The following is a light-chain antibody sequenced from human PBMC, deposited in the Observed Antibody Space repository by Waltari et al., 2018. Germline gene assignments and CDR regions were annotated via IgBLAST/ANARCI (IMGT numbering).Light chain of an antibody. V-gene: IGKV1-33*01. CDR2: DAA. Sequence: DMQMTQSPASLSASVGDRVTIDCQPSQDVINYINWYQQKPGKAPQLLIYDAATLKTGVPSRFSGRQSGTYFTLTISGLQPEDVGTYYCQHSEAFGQGTTVEI. J-gene: IGKJ1*01. CDR1: QDVINY. CDR3: QHSEA.